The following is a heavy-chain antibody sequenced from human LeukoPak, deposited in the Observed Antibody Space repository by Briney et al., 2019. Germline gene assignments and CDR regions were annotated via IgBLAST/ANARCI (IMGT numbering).Heavy chain of an antibody. CDR1: GYFIGSGYY. CDR3: VRGPRYDSSGYYYLF. D-gene: IGHD3-22*01. V-gene: IGHV4-38-2*01. Sequence: PSETLSLTCAVSGYFIGSGYYWGWIRQPPGKGLEWIGSIYHSGSTYYNPSLKSRVTISVDTSKNHFSLKLSSVTAADTAVYYCVRGPRYDSSGYYYLFWGQGTLVTVSS. CDR2: IYHSGST. J-gene: IGHJ4*02.